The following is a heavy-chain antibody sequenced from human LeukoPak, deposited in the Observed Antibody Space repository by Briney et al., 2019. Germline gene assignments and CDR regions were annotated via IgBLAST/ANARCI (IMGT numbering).Heavy chain of an antibody. Sequence: PGGSLRLSCAASGFTFSSYGMHWVRQAPGKGLEWVAVISYDGGNKYYADSVKGRFTISRDNSKNTLYLQMNSLRAEDTAVYYCAKDIFNSWYYFDYWGQGTLVTVS. D-gene: IGHD4-23*01. CDR2: ISYDGGNK. CDR1: GFTFSSYG. V-gene: IGHV3-30*18. J-gene: IGHJ4*02. CDR3: AKDIFNSWYYFDY.